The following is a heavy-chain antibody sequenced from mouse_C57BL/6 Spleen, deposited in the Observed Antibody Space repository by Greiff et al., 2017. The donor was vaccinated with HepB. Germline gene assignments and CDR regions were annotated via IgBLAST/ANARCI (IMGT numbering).Heavy chain of an antibody. Sequence: QVQLKESGPGLVAPSQSLSITCTVSGFSLTSYGVHWVRQPPGKGLEWLVVIWSDGSTTYNSALKSRLSISKDNSKSQVFLKMNSLQTDDTAMYYCARHWGYDYDRGYYYAMDYWGQGTSVTVSS. CDR3: ARHWGYDYDRGYYYAMDY. D-gene: IGHD2-4*01. CDR1: GFSLTSYG. CDR2: IWSDGST. J-gene: IGHJ4*01. V-gene: IGHV2-6-1*01.